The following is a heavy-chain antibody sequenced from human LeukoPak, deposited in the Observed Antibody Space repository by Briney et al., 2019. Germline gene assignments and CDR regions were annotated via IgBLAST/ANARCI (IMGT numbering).Heavy chain of an antibody. D-gene: IGHD3-9*01. V-gene: IGHV4-59*01. CDR2: IYYSGST. J-gene: IGHJ6*04. CDR1: GGSISSYY. Sequence: SETLSLTCTVSGGSISSYYWSWIRQPPGKGLEWIGYIYYSGSTNYSPSLKSRVTISVDTSKNQFSLKLSSVTAADTAVYYCARVGDDILTAYGMDVWGKGTTVTVSS. CDR3: ARVGDDILTAYGMDV.